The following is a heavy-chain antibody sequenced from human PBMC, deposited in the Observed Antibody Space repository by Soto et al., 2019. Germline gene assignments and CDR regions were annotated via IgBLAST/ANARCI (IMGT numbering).Heavy chain of an antibody. V-gene: IGHV1-8*01. D-gene: IGHD6-19*01. CDR2: MNPNSGNT. J-gene: IGHJ4*02. CDR1: GYTFTSYD. Sequence: ASVKVSCKASGYTFTSYDINWVRQATGQGLEWMGWMNPNSGNTGYAQKFQGRVTMTRDTSMSTAYMELRSLRSDDTAVYYCARDSSGWYYYWGQGTLVTGSS. CDR3: ARDSSGWYYY.